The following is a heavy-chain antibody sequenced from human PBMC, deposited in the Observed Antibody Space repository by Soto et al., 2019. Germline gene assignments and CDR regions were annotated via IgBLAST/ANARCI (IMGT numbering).Heavy chain of an antibody. CDR2: MNPGSGDT. D-gene: IGHD5-18*01. Sequence: ASVKVSCKASGYTFTNNDVSWVRQATGQGLEWMGWMNPGSGDTGYAQKFQGRVTMTRDISIATAYMELNSLTSEDTAIYYCARMESFGSLNWFDPWGQGTLVTVTS. CDR1: GYTFTNND. J-gene: IGHJ5*02. V-gene: IGHV1-8*01. CDR3: ARMESFGSLNWFDP.